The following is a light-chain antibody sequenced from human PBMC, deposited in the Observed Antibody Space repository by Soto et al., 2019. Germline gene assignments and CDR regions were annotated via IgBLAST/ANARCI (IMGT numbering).Light chain of an antibody. V-gene: IGKV3-11*01. CDR2: DAS. CDR1: QSVSTY. J-gene: IGKJ4*01. Sequence: ETVLTQSPATLSLSPGERAILSCRVSQSVSTYLAWYQQKPGQAPRLLISDASNRATGIPARFSGSGSGTDFTLTISSLEPEDFAVYYCQQRSSWPLTFGGGTKVEIK. CDR3: QQRSSWPLT.